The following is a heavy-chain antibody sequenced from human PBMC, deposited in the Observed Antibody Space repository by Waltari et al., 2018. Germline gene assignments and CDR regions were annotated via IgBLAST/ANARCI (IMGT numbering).Heavy chain of an antibody. Sequence: EVQLVESGGGWIQPGGYLRLSCAVSGFTVSNNYMNWVRQAPGKGLEVVSVISTDGSAYYADSVKGRFTISRANSKNTVYLQMTSLSAEDTAVYYCARDHSMYFWGQGTLVTVSS. CDR2: ISTDGSA. J-gene: IGHJ1*01. V-gene: IGHV3-53*01. CDR3: ARDHSMYF. D-gene: IGHD3-22*01. CDR1: GFTVSNNY.